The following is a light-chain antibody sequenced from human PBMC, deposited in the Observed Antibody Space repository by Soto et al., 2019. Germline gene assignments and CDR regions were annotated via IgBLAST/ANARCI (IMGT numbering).Light chain of an antibody. CDR2: EAS. CDR3: QQRSNGPSYT. CDR1: QSVSSY. J-gene: IGKJ2*01. V-gene: IGKV3-11*01. Sequence: EIVLTQSPATLSLSPGERATLSCRASQSVSSYLAWYQHKPGQAPRLLIYEASNRATGIPARFSGSGSGTDFTLTISSLEPEDFEVYYCQQRSNGPSYTFGQGTKLEIK.